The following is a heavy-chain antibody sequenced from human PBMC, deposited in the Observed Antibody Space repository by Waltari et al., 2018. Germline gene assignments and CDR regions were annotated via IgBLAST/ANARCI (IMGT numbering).Heavy chain of an antibody. CDR2: IHAGGKT. CDR1: GFAVSSSY. V-gene: IGHV3-53*01. D-gene: IGHD4-17*01. CDR3: AKDRSYGHSLAN. J-gene: IGHJ4*02. Sequence: EVLLMESGGGLLQRGGSLRLSCAASGFAVSSSYMNWVRQAPGRGLVWVSGIHAGGKTYYAGSVQGRFTISRDNSKNTLYLQMNSLRAEDTAVYYCAKDRSYGHSLANWGQGTLVTVSS.